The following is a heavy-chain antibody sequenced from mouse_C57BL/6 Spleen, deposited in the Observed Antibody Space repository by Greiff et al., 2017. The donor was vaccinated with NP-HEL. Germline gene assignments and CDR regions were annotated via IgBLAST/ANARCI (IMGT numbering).Heavy chain of an antibody. J-gene: IGHJ4*01. CDR1: GFTFSSYG. CDR2: ISSGGSYT. V-gene: IGHV5-6*01. CDR3: ARHGAVSKAMDY. Sequence: VQLKESGGDLVKPGGSLKLSCAASGFTFSSYGMSWVRQTPDKRLEWVATISSGGSYTYYPDSVKGRFTISRDNAKNTLYLQMSSLKSEDTAMYYCARHGAVSKAMDYWGQGTSVTVSS.